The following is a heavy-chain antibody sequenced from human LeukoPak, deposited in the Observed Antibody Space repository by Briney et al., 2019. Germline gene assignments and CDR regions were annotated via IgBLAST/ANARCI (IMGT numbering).Heavy chain of an antibody. J-gene: IGHJ5*02. D-gene: IGHD6-19*01. CDR2: INPNSGGT. CDR1: GYTFTGYY. V-gene: IGHV1-2*02. CDR3: ARGSSGWFAWFDP. Sequence: ASVKVSCKASGYTFTGYYMHWVRQAPGQGLEWMGWINPNSGGTNYAQKFQGRVTMTRDTSISTAYMELSRLRSDDTAVHYCARGSSGWFAWFDPWGQGTLVTVSS.